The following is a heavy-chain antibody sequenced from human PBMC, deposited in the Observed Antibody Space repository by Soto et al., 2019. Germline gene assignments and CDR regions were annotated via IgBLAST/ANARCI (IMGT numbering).Heavy chain of an antibody. J-gene: IGHJ6*02. V-gene: IGHV3-30*18. CDR2: ISYDGSNK. D-gene: IGHD4-17*01. CDR1: GFTFSSYG. CDR3: AKDLIRTVTTLRSSLLMDV. Sequence: GGSLRLSCAASGFTFSSYGMHWVRQAPGKGLEWVAVISYDGSNKYYADSVKGRFTISRDNSKNTLHLQMNSLRAGDTAVYYCAKDLIRTVTTLRSSLLMDVWGQGTTVTVSS.